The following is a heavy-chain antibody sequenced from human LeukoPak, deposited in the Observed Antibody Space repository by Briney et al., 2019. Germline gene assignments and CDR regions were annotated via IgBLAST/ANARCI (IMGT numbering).Heavy chain of an antibody. V-gene: IGHV1-69*13. D-gene: IGHD4-11*01. CDR3: ARGLPTLVDYSNYFPPLDF. J-gene: IGHJ4*02. Sequence: SVKVSCKASGGTFSSYAISWVRQAPGQGLEWMGGIIPIFGTANYAQKFQGRVTITADESTSTAYMQLSSLRSEDTAVYYCARGLPTLVDYSNYFPPLDFWGQGTLVTVSS. CDR2: IIPIFGTA. CDR1: GGTFSSYA.